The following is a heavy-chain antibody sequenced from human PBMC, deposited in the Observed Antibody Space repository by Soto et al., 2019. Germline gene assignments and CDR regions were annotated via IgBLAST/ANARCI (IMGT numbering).Heavy chain of an antibody. D-gene: IGHD1-7*01. J-gene: IGHJ4*02. CDR1: GYTFTTYG. Sequence: ASVKVSFKASGYTFTTYGISWVRQAPGQGLEWMGWISAYNGNTDYAQKFQGRVTMTTDTSTSTAYMELRSLRSDDTAVYYCARDPNRSWNYQGYWGQGTLVTVSS. CDR3: ARDPNRSWNYQGY. V-gene: IGHV1-18*01. CDR2: ISAYNGNT.